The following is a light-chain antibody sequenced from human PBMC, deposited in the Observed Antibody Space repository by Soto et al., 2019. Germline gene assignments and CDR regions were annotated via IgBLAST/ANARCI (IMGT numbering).Light chain of an antibody. J-gene: IGKJ1*01. CDR2: HAS. Sequence: DIQMTQSPSTLSASIGDRVTITCRASQTINNWLAWYQQKPGKAPNLLIYHASNLETRVPSRFSGSAFGTEFTLTISSVQPDDFATYYCQHYNSYPWTFGQGTKVEIK. V-gene: IGKV1-5*01. CDR3: QHYNSYPWT. CDR1: QTINNW.